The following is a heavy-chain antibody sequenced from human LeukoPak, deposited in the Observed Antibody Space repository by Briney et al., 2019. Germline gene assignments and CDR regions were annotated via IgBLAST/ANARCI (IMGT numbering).Heavy chain of an antibody. Sequence: SETLSLTCTVSGGSVSSGSYYWSWIRQPPGKGLEWIGYIYYSGSTNYNPSLKSRVTISVDTSKNQFSLKLSSVTAADTAVYYCARTHSSPNTAMVSYYYYYGMDVWGQGTTVTVSS. CDR2: IYYSGST. CDR1: GGSVSSGSYY. J-gene: IGHJ6*02. CDR3: ARTHSSPNTAMVSYYYYYGMDV. V-gene: IGHV4-61*01. D-gene: IGHD5-18*01.